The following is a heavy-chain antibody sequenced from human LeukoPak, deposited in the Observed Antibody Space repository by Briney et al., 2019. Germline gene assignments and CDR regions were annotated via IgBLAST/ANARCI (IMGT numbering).Heavy chain of an antibody. CDR2: ISYDGGNK. CDR3: ARGRGGGVPDY. Sequence: PGGSLRLSCAASGFTFSSYAMHWVRQAPGKGLEWVAVISYDGGNKYYADSVKGRFTISRDNSKNTLYLQMNSLRAEDTAVYYCARGRGGGVPDYWGQGTLVTVSS. J-gene: IGHJ4*02. D-gene: IGHD3-16*01. V-gene: IGHV3-30-3*01. CDR1: GFTFSSYA.